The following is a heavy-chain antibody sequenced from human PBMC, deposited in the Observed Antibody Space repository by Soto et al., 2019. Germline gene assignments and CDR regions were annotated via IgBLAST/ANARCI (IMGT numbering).Heavy chain of an antibody. CDR3: ARSDYYDSGGPYFDY. CDR1: GYTFTNYC. D-gene: IGHD3-22*01. J-gene: IGHJ4*02. CDR2: IYPGDSDT. Sequence: PVESLKISCKGSGYTFTNYCIAWVRQMPGKGLEWMGIIYPGDSDTRYNPSFQGQVTISGDKSISTAYLQWSSLKASDTAMYYCARSDYYDSGGPYFDYWGQGALVTVS. V-gene: IGHV5-51*01.